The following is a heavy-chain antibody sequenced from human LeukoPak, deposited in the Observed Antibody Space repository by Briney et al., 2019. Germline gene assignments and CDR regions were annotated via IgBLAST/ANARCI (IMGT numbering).Heavy chain of an antibody. CDR3: ARKAGYYYGSGDY. D-gene: IGHD3-10*01. V-gene: IGHV3-23*01. J-gene: IGHJ4*02. CDR1: GFTFSSYG. CDR2: ISGSGGSK. Sequence: QSGGSLRLSCAASGFTFSSYGMSWVRQAPGKGLEWVSAISGSGGSKYYADSVKGRFTISRDNSKNKLYLQMNSLRAEDTAVYYCARKAGYYYGSGDYWGQGTLVTVSS.